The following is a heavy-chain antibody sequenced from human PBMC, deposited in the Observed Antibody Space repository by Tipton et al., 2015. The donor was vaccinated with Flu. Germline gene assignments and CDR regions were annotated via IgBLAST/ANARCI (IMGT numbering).Heavy chain of an antibody. D-gene: IGHD5-12*01. CDR1: GGSISGGGYY. V-gene: IGHV4-31*02. CDR3: ARGGATGEDYFDY. CDR2: IYYSGST. Sequence: LRLSCTVSGGSISGGGYYWSWIRQHPGKGLEWIGYIYYSGSTYYNPSLKSRVTISVDTSKNQFSLKLSSVTAADTAVYYCARGGATGEDYFDYWGQGTLVTVSS. J-gene: IGHJ4*02.